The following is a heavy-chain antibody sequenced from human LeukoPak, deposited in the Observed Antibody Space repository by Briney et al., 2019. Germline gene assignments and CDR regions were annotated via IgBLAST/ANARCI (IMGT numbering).Heavy chain of an antibody. CDR3: ARDVAIRWFDP. Sequence: ASVKVSCKASGYTFTSYAISWVRQAPGQGLEWMGGIIPIFGTANYAQKFQGRVTITADESTSTAYMELSSLRSEDTAVYYCARDVAIRWFDPWGQGTLVTVSS. J-gene: IGHJ5*02. CDR1: GYTFTSYA. CDR2: IIPIFGTA. V-gene: IGHV1-69*13.